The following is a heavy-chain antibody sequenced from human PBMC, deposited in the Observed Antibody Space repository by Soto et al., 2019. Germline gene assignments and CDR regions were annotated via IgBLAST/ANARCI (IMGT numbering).Heavy chain of an antibody. CDR2: INAGDGGT. CDR3: ARTGHSGSYDF. CDR1: GYTFANYG. J-gene: IGHJ5*01. D-gene: IGHD1-26*01. Sequence: ASVKVSCKASGYTFANYGIHWVRQVAGQRLEWMGWINAGDGGTKYSENFQDRVTITRDTSASTVYLGLSSLSSEDTASYYCARTGHSGSYDFWG. V-gene: IGHV1-3*01.